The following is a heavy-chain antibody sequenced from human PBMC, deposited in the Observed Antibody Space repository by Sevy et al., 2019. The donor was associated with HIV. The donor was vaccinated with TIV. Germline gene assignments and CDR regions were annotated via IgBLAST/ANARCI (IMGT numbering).Heavy chain of an antibody. J-gene: IGHJ6*02. CDR1: GFTFSDYY. V-gene: IGHV3-11*01. CDR2: ISSSGSTI. Sequence: GGSLRLSCAASGFTFSDYYMSWIRQAPGKGLEWVSYISSSGSTIYYADSVKGRFTISRDNAKNSLYLQMNSLRAEDMAVYYCARDKSYYYYGMDVWGQGTTVTVSS. CDR3: ARDKSYYYYGMDV.